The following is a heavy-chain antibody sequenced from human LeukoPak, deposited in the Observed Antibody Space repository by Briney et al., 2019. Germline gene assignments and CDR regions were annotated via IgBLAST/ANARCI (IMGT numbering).Heavy chain of an antibody. J-gene: IGHJ4*02. CDR1: GFTFSSYG. Sequence: GRSLRLSCAASGFTFSSYGMHWVRQAPGKGLEWVAVISYDGSNKYYADSVKGRFTISRDNSKNTLYLQMNSLRAEDTAVYYCAKDLSGSYSVWGQGTLVTVSS. CDR2: ISYDGSNK. V-gene: IGHV3-30*18. CDR3: AKDLSGSYSV. D-gene: IGHD1-26*01.